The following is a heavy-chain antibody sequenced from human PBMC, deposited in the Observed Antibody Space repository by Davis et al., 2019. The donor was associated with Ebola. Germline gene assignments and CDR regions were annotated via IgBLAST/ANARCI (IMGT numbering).Heavy chain of an antibody. CDR2: IYYSGST. V-gene: IGHV4-30-4*01. D-gene: IGHD5-18*01. Sequence: SETLSLTCTVSGGSISSGDYYWSWIRQPPGKGLEWIGYIYYSGSTYYNPSLKSRVTISVDTSKNQFSLKLSSVTAADTAVYYCAGHSGYSYGFFDYWGQGTLVTVSS. CDR1: GGSISSGDYY. CDR3: AGHSGYSYGFFDY. J-gene: IGHJ4*02.